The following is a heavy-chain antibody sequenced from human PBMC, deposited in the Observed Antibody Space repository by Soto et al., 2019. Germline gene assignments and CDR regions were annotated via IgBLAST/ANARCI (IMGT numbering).Heavy chain of an antibody. CDR1: GDSVSSTSAG. Sequence: SQSLSLTCAITGDSVSSTSAGWSWVRQSPSRGLEWLGRTYYRSKWYYEYAVSVRGRITINPDTSKNQYSLQLNSVTPEDTAVYFCARGEQYSGRIFDYWGQGTLVPVSS. CDR3: ARGEQYSGRIFDY. D-gene: IGHD1-26*01. V-gene: IGHV6-1*01. CDR2: TYYRSKWYY. J-gene: IGHJ4*01.